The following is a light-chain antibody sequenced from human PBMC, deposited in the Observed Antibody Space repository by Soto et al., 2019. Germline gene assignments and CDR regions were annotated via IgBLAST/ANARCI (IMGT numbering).Light chain of an antibody. Sequence: DILMTQSPSSLSASPGERATLSCKASQRVSSNLSWYQQKPVQTPRLLIYGASTSATGSPARFSGSRPGTEFTRTISSLQSEDFAVYYCHQYNNWPPWTFGRGTKVDIK. J-gene: IGKJ1*01. CDR2: GAS. CDR1: QRVSSN. CDR3: HQYNNWPPWT. V-gene: IGKV3-15*01.